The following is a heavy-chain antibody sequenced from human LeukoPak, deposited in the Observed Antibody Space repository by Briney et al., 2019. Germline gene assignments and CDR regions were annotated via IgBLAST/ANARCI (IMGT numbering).Heavy chain of an antibody. D-gene: IGHD3-10*01. Sequence: GASVTVSFTASGYTFTSYGISWVRQAPGQGLEWTGWISAYNGNTNYAQKLQGRVTMTTDTSTSTAYMELRSLRSDDTAVYYCARVGDPGAPGWFDPWGQGTLVTVSS. J-gene: IGHJ5*02. CDR2: ISAYNGNT. V-gene: IGHV1-18*01. CDR3: ARVGDPGAPGWFDP. CDR1: GYTFTSYG.